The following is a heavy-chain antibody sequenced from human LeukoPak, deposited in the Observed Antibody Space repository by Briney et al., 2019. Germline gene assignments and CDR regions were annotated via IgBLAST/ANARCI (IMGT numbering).Heavy chain of an antibody. D-gene: IGHD6-13*01. V-gene: IGHV1-46*01. CDR1: GHTFTGYY. CDR3: ATPTSSWYSD. CDR2: INPSGGST. Sequence: ASVKVSCKASGHTFTGYYMHWVRQAPGQGLEWMGIINPSGGSTNYTQKFQGRVTMTRDTSTSTVYMELSSLRSEDTAVYYCATPTSSWYSDWGQGTLVTVSS. J-gene: IGHJ4*02.